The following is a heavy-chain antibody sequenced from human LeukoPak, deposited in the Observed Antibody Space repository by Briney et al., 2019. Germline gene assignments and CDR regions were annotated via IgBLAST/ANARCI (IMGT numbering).Heavy chain of an antibody. CDR3: ARHYVDIRTVGASYYYYGLDV. D-gene: IGHD3-16*02. V-gene: IGHV4-59*08. CDR1: GGSISSDY. Sequence: SETLSLTCTVSGGSISSDYWSWLRQPPGKALEWIGNIYHSGGTNYNPSLKSRVTISVDTSKTKFSLKLSSVTAADTAVFYCARHYVDIRTVGASYYYYGLDVWGQGTTVTVSS. CDR2: IYHSGGT. J-gene: IGHJ6*02.